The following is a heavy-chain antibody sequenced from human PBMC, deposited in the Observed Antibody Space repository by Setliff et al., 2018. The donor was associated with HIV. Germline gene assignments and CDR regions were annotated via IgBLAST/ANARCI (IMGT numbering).Heavy chain of an antibody. V-gene: IGHV1-18*01. CDR3: ARDVLLWFGELLTNNYYYGMDV. CDR2: ISAYNGNT. D-gene: IGHD3-10*01. Sequence: ASVKVSCKASGYTFTSYGISWVRQAPGQGLEWMGWISAYNGNTNYAQKLQGRATMTTDTSTSTAYMELRSLRSDDTAVYYCARDVLLWFGELLTNNYYYGMDVWGQGTTVTVSS. CDR1: GYTFTSYG. J-gene: IGHJ6*02.